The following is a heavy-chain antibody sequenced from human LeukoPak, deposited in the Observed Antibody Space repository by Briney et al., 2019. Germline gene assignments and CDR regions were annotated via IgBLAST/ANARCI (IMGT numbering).Heavy chain of an antibody. V-gene: IGHV5-51*01. CDR1: GYSFTRYW. CDR3: ARQWGNYYYYMDV. J-gene: IGHJ6*03. CDR2: IYPCDSDT. D-gene: IGHD1-26*01. Sequence: GASLKISCKGSGYSFTRYWIGWVRQMPGKGGEWMGGIYPCDSDTRYSPSLQGQVTISADKSISTAYLQWSSLKAADTAMYYCARQWGNYYYYMDVWDKGTTVTVSS.